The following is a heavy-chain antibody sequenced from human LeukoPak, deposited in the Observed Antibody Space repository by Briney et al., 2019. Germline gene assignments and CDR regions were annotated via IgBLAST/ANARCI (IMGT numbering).Heavy chain of an antibody. D-gene: IGHD1-1*01. CDR2: ISGSGGST. J-gene: IGHJ4*02. CDR3: ALTQRYYFDY. Sequence: GGSLRLSCAASGFTFSNYAMSWVRQAPGKGLEWVPGISGSGGSTYYADSVKGRFTISRDNSKNTLYLQMSSLRAEDTAVYYCALTQRYYFDYWGQGTLVTVSS. V-gene: IGHV3-23*01. CDR1: GFTFSNYA.